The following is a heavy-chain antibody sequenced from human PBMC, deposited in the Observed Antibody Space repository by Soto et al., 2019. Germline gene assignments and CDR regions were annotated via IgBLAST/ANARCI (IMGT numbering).Heavy chain of an antibody. J-gene: IGHJ4*02. CDR2: IWSDGNNR. Sequence: QVQLVESGGGVVQPGRSLRLSCAASGFMFSKHGMHWVRQAPGKGLEWVAVIWSDGNNRYYADSVKGRFTISRDNSENTVYLQMNSLRAEDTAVYYCVRGDNWNDEASDYWGQGTLVTVSS. D-gene: IGHD1-1*01. V-gene: IGHV3-33*01. CDR3: VRGDNWNDEASDY. CDR1: GFMFSKHG.